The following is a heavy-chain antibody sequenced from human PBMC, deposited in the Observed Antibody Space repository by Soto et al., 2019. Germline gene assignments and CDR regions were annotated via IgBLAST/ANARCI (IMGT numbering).Heavy chain of an antibody. CDR3: VRDGPPRVIFDY. J-gene: IGHJ4*02. CDR1: GFTFNSYW. D-gene: IGHD3-10*01. V-gene: IGHV3-7*05. Sequence: GGSLRLSCAASGFTFNSYWMTWVRQAPGKGLEWVAHINEDGRERYYVDSVKGRFTISRDNAKNSLYLQMNSLGAEDTAVYYCVRDGPPRVIFDYWGQGSLVTVSS. CDR2: INEDGRER.